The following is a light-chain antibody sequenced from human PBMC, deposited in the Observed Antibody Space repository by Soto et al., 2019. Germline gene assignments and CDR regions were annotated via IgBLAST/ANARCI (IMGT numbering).Light chain of an antibody. CDR2: SNN. CDR3: ATWDDSLNCHV. Sequence: QSVLTEPRLASGSAAQRVTISCSGSSSNIGSNTVSWYQQLPGTAPKLLIYSNNQRPSGVPDQFSGSKSGTSASLAISGLQSEDEADYYCATWDDSLNCHVFGTGTKVTVL. V-gene: IGLV1-44*01. J-gene: IGLJ1*01. CDR1: SSNIGSNT.